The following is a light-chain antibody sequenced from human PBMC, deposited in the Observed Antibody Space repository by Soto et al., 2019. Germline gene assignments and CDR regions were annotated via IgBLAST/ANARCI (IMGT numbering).Light chain of an antibody. CDR1: QNIDIY. V-gene: IGKV1-39*01. J-gene: IGKJ2*01. CDR3: HHSYITPPA. Sequence: DVQMTQSPSSLSASVGDRVTITCRASQNIDIYLNWYQQKPGRPPTLLIYTTSRLQSGVPTRFSGNGSGTDFTLTISKLQPEDFATCSCHHSYITPPAFGQGTK. CDR2: TTS.